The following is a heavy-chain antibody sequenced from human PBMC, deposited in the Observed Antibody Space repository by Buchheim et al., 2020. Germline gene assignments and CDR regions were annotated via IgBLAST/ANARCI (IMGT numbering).Heavy chain of an antibody. V-gene: IGHV3-66*01. CDR1: GFTFSSYA. CDR2: IYSGGST. D-gene: IGHD4-23*01. CDR3: ARSPGGNQNRDY. J-gene: IGHJ4*02. Sequence: EVQLLESGGGSVQPGGSLRLSCAASGFTFSSYAMSWVRQAPGKGLEWVSVIYSGGSTYYADSVKGRFTISRDNSKNTLYLQMNSLRAEDTAVYYCARSPGGNQNRDYWGQGTL.